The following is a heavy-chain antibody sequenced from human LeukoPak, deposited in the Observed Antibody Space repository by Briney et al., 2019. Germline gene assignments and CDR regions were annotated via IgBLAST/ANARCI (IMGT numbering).Heavy chain of an antibody. V-gene: IGHV4-4*07. CDR3: ASIRYYYGSGSYYSYPRPYYYYMDV. CDR1: GDSISSYY. Sequence: SETLSLTCTVSGDSISSYYWSWIRQPAGKGLEWIGRIYTSGSTNYNPSLKSRVTISVDTSKNQFSLKLSSVTAADTAVYYCASIRYYYGSGSYYSYPRPYYYYMDVWGKGTTVTISS. J-gene: IGHJ6*03. CDR2: IYTSGST. D-gene: IGHD3-10*01.